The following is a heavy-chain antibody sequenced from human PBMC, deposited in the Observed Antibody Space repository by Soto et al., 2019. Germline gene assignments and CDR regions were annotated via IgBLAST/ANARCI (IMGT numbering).Heavy chain of an antibody. CDR3: TRELDSSGWYVAVDY. Sequence: NPGGSLRLSCTASGFTFGDYAMSWFRQAPGKGLEWVGFIRSKAYGGTTEYAASVKGRFTISRDDSKSIAYLQMNSLKTEDTAVYYCTRELDSSGWYVAVDYWGQGTLVTVSS. CDR2: IRSKAYGGTT. CDR1: GFTFGDYA. D-gene: IGHD6-19*01. J-gene: IGHJ4*02. V-gene: IGHV3-49*05.